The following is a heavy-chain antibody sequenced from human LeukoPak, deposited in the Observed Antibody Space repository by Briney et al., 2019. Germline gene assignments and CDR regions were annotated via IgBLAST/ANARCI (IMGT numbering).Heavy chain of an antibody. V-gene: IGHV1-69*05. CDR3: ARDLSGSGYGDYYYYYYMDV. CDR1: GGTFSSYA. Sequence: ASVKVSCKASGGTFSSYAISWVRQAPGQGLEWMGRIIPIFGTANYAQKFQGRVTITTEESTSTAYMELSSLRSEDTAVYYCARDLSGSGYGDYYYYYYMDVWGKGTTVTVSS. D-gene: IGHD3-22*01. CDR2: IIPIFGTA. J-gene: IGHJ6*03.